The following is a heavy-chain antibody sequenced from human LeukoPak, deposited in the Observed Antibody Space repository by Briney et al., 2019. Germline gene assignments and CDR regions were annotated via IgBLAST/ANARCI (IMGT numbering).Heavy chain of an antibody. CDR2: MNPNSGNT. CDR1: GYTFTSYD. CDR3: AREPSTYDSSGYYYIDAFDI. D-gene: IGHD3-22*01. Sequence: GASVKVSCKASGYTFTSYDINWVRQATGQGLEWMGWMNPNSGNTGYAQKFQGRVTMTRNTSISTAYMELSSLRSEDTAVYYCAREPSTYDSSGYYYIDAFDIWGQGTMVTVSS. J-gene: IGHJ3*02. V-gene: IGHV1-8*01.